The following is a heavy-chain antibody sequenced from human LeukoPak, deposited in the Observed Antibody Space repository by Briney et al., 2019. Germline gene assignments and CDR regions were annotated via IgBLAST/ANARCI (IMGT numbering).Heavy chain of an antibody. CDR1: GGTFSSYA. V-gene: IGHV1-8*02. Sequence: ASVKVSCKASGGTFSSYAISWVRQATGQGLEWMGWMNPNSGNTGYAQKFQGRVTMTRNTSISTAYMELSSLRSEDTAVYYCARGGLDGDYFDYWGQGTLVTVSS. J-gene: IGHJ4*02. CDR3: ARGGLDGDYFDY. D-gene: IGHD4-17*01. CDR2: MNPNSGNT.